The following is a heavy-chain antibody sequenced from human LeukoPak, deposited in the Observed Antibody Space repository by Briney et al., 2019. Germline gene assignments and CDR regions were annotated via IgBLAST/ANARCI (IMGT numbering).Heavy chain of an antibody. V-gene: IGHV4-59*12. CDR2: IYYSGST. D-gene: IGHD3-10*01. Sequence: SSETLSLTCTVSGGSISSYYWSWIRQPPGKGLEWIGYIYYSGSTNYNPSLKSRVTISVDTSKNQFSLKLSSVTAADTAVYYCARGKNMVRGVKGRYNWFDPWGQGTLVTVSS. CDR1: GGSISSYY. J-gene: IGHJ5*02. CDR3: ARGKNMVRGVKGRYNWFDP.